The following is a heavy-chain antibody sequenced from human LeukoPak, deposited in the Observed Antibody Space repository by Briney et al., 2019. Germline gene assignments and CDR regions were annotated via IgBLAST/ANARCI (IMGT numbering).Heavy chain of an antibody. Sequence: GGSLRLSCAASGFTFSSYAMHWVRQAPGKGLEYVSAISSNGGSTYYANSVKGRFTISRDNSKNTLYLQMGSLRAEDMAVYYCARGEDYYGSGSYNFDYWGQGTLVTVSS. D-gene: IGHD3-10*01. CDR3: ARGEDYYGSGSYNFDY. V-gene: IGHV3-64*01. J-gene: IGHJ4*02. CDR1: GFTFSSYA. CDR2: ISSNGGST.